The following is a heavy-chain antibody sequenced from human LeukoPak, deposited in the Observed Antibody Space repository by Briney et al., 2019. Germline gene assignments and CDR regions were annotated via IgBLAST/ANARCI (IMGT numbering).Heavy chain of an antibody. V-gene: IGHV1-2*02. D-gene: IGHD6-19*01. CDR2: ISPNSGDT. Sequence: ASVKVSCKASGYTFTGHYMHWVRQAPGQGREWMGWISPNSGDTDYAQRFQGRVTMTRDTSISTAHMELSRLTSDDTAVYYCARDAIAVAGDYHYHYMDVWGKGTTVTVS. CDR3: ARDAIAVAGDYHYHYMDV. CDR1: GYTFTGHY. J-gene: IGHJ6*03.